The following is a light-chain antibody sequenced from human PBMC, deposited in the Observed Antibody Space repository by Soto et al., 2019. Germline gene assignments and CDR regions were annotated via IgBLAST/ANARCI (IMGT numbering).Light chain of an antibody. CDR1: TSDVGRYKF. CDR3: GSSTDTDTLVI. V-gene: IGLV2-14*01. J-gene: IGLJ2*01. CDR2: EVT. Sequence: QSALTQPASVSGSPGQSITISCTGPTSDVGRYKFVSWYQHHPGKAPKLLIFEVTNRPSGVSSRFSGSKSGNTASLTISGLQTEDEATYYCGSSTDTDTLVIFGGGTKVTVL.